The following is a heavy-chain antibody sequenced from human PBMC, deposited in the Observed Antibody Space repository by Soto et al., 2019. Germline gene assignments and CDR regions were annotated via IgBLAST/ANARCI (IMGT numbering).Heavy chain of an antibody. D-gene: IGHD3-10*01. CDR3: ARIRARFSRSAFDI. CDR1: AGAFPTYY. Sequence: NPSGTLSLTCAVYAGAFPTYYLSWIRPPPGKGLEWIGEINSSGSTNYNPSLKSRLTISVDTSKNQFSLRLTSVTAADTAVYYCARIRARFSRSAFDIWGQGTMVTVSS. J-gene: IGHJ3*02. V-gene: IGHV4-34*01. CDR2: INSSGST.